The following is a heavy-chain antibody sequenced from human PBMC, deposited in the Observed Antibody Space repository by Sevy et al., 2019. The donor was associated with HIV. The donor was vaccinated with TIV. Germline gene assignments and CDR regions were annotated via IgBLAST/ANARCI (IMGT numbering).Heavy chain of an antibody. CDR3: VKGGAATAMAAYSTSWYVDS. D-gene: IGHD6-13*01. Sequence: GGSLRLSCAASGFTFSSYAMSWVRQAPGKGLEWVSAISGSGVSTYYADSVKGRFTISRDNSKNTLSLQLNSLRAEDTAIYYCVKGGAATAMAAYSTSWYVDSWGQGTLVTVSS. V-gene: IGHV3-23*01. CDR2: ISGSGVST. J-gene: IGHJ4*02. CDR1: GFTFSSYA.